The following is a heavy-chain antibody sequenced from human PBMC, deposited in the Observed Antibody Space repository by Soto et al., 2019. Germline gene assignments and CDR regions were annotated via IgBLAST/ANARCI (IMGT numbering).Heavy chain of an antibody. CDR1: GFTFSNYS. CDR3: ARDPIPVPMYYFDY. D-gene: IGHD6-19*01. Sequence: GGSLRLSCTASGFTFSNYSMNWVRQAPGKGLEWVSSISGDSTYIYYADSVKGRFTISRDNAKNSLSLQMNSLRAEDTAVYFCARDPIPVPMYYFDYWGQGSLVTVSS. CDR2: ISGDSTYI. J-gene: IGHJ4*02. V-gene: IGHV3-21*01.